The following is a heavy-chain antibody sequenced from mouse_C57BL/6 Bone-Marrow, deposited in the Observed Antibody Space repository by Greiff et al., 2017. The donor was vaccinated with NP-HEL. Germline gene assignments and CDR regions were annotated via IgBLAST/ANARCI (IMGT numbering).Heavy chain of an antibody. CDR1: GYSFTGYY. V-gene: IGHV1-42*01. Sequence: VQLKQSGPELVKPGASVKISCKASGYSFTGYYMNWVKQSPEKSLEWIGEINPSTGGTTYNQKFKAKATLTVDKSSSTAYMQLKSLTSEDSAVYYCARGPYYGSSSMDYWGQGTSVTVSS. D-gene: IGHD1-1*01. CDR3: ARGPYYGSSSMDY. J-gene: IGHJ4*01. CDR2: INPSTGGT.